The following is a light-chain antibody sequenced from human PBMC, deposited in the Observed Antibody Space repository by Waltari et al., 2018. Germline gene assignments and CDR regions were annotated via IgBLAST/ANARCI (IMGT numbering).Light chain of an antibody. V-gene: IGKV3-20*01. CDR2: DAS. Sequence: EIVLTPSPGTLSLSPGDRATLSCRASQSVTSNYLGWYQQKPGQAPRLLIYDASNRATGVPDRFSGSGSGTDFALTISRLEPEDFAVYYCQQYGFSPLTFGGGTKVEIK. CDR3: QQYGFSPLT. J-gene: IGKJ4*01. CDR1: QSVTSNY.